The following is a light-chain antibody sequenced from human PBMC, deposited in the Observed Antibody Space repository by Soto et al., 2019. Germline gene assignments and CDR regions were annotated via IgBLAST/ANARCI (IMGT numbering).Light chain of an antibody. V-gene: IGLV2-14*03. CDR1: SSDVGGYNY. CDR3: SSYTPSSTPFV. CDR2: DVS. J-gene: IGLJ1*01. Sequence: QSVLTQPASVSGSPGQSITISCTGTSSDVGGYNYVSWYQQLPGKAPKLMIYDVSNRPSGVSDRFSGSKSGNTASLTISGLQAEDEADYYCSSYTPSSTPFVFGTGTKVTVL.